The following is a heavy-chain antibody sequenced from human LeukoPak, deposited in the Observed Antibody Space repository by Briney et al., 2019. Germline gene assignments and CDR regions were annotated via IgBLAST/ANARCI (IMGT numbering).Heavy chain of an antibody. Sequence: PGGSLTLSCTAYGFTFGDYSMSWFRQAPGKGLEWVANIKQDGSEKYYVDSVKGRFTISRDNAKNSLYLQMNSLRAEDTAVYYCARVGIWGELPNLDYWGQGTLVTVSS. V-gene: IGHV3-7*01. CDR3: ARVGIWGELPNLDY. CDR2: IKQDGSEK. J-gene: IGHJ4*02. D-gene: IGHD1-26*01. CDR1: GFTFGDYS.